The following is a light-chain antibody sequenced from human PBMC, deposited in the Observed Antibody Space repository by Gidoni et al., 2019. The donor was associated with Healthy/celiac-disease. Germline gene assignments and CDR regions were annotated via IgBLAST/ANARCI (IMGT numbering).Light chain of an antibody. Sequence: QSVMTPPPSPSATPGPRLTISCSGSSSNIGSNTVNGYQQLPGTCPKLLIYSNNQRTSGVPDRFSGSKSGTSASLAISGLQSEDEADYYCAAWDDSLNGLVFGGGTKLTVL. J-gene: IGLJ2*01. CDR3: AAWDDSLNGLV. V-gene: IGLV1-44*01. CDR1: SSNIGSNT. CDR2: SNN.